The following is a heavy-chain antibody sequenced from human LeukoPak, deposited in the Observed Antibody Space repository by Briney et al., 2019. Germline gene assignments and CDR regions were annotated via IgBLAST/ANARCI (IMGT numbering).Heavy chain of an antibody. D-gene: IGHD3-10*01. V-gene: IGHV4-30-4*08. J-gene: IGHJ4*02. CDR1: GGSISSGGYF. CDR2: IYYSGST. Sequence: SQTLSLTCTVSGGSISSGGYFWSWIRQHPGKGLEWIGYIYYSGSTYYNPSLKSRVTISVDTSKNQFSLKLSSVTAADTAVYYCARERAPGVPGRDWGQGTLVTVSS. CDR3: ARERAPGVPGRD.